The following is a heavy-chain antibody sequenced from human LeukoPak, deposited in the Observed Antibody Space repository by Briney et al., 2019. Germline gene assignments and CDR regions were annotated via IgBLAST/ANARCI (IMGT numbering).Heavy chain of an antibody. CDR1: GFTCDDYA. J-gene: IGHJ3*02. V-gene: IGHV3-9*03. CDR3: TRSFEYNAFDI. CDR2: ISWNSGSI. Sequence: PGRSLRLSCAASGFTCDDYAMHWVRQAPGKGREGGSGISWNSGSIGYAASVKGRFTISRDNAKHSLYLPMNSLRAEDMALYYCTRSFEYNAFDIWGQGTMVTVSS. D-gene: IGHD6-6*01.